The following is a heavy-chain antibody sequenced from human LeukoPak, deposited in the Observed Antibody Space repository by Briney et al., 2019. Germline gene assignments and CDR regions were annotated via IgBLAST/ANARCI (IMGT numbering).Heavy chain of an antibody. Sequence: SETLSLTCAVYGGSFSGYYWSWIRQPPGKGLEWIGEINHSGSTNYNPSLKGRVTISVDTSKNQFSLKLSSVTAADTAVYYCARERVPHFDWLLYRPKPFDYWGQGTLVTVSS. CDR1: GGSFSGYY. V-gene: IGHV4-34*01. CDR3: ARERVPHFDWLLYRPKPFDY. J-gene: IGHJ4*02. CDR2: INHSGST. D-gene: IGHD3-9*01.